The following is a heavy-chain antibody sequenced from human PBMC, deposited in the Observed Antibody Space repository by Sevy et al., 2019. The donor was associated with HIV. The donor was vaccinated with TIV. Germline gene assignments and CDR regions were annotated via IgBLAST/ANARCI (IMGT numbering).Heavy chain of an antibody. V-gene: IGHV3-21*06. J-gene: IGHJ4*02. CDR3: AKWDADRRWFFDY. Sequence: GGSLRLSCVASGFTFSSYNMNWVRQAPGKGLEWVSSISSSSSYVYHADSMKGRFTISRDNAKNSLYLQMNSLRAEDTAVYYCAKWDADRRWFFDYWGQGTLVTVSS. CDR1: GFTFSSYN. CDR2: ISSSSSYV. D-gene: IGHD1-26*01.